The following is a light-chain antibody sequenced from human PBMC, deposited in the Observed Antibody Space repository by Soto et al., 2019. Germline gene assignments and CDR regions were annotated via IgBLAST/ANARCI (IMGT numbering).Light chain of an antibody. CDR2: SAS. CDR3: QQYAGSPRT. V-gene: IGKV3-20*01. CDR1: QNLGTLY. Sequence: EIVLTQSPGTLSLSPGERATLSCRASQNLGTLYLAWFQQKSGQAPRLLIYSASRRATGIPDRFTDSGYGTDFTLTINRVEPEDFAVYFCQQYAGSPRTFGKGTKV. J-gene: IGKJ1*01.